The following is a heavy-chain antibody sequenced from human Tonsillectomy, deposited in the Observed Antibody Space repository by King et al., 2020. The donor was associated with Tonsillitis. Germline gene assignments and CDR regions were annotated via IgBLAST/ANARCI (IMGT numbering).Heavy chain of an antibody. CDR2: ISGSGGST. V-gene: IGHV3-23*04. CDR3: AKDQGSSSWYLYAFDI. CDR1: GFTFSSYA. D-gene: IGHD6-13*01. Sequence: VQLVESGGGLVQPGGSLRLSCAASGFTFSSYAMSWVRQAPGKGLEWVSAISGSGGSTYYADSVKGRFNISRDNSKNTLYLQMNSLRAEDTAVYYCAKDQGSSSWYLYAFDIWGQGTMVTVSS. J-gene: IGHJ3*02.